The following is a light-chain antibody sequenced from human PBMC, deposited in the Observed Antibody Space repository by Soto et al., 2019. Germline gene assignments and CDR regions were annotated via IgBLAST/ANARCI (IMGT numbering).Light chain of an antibody. J-gene: IGKJ1*01. V-gene: IGKV1-5*03. CDR3: QHYNSYSEA. Sequence: DIQMTQSPSTLSGSVGDRVTITCRASQTISSWLAWYQQKPGKAPKLLIYKASTLKSGVPSRFSGSGSGTEFTLTISILQPDDFATYYCQHYNSYSEAFGQGTKV. CDR2: KAS. CDR1: QTISSW.